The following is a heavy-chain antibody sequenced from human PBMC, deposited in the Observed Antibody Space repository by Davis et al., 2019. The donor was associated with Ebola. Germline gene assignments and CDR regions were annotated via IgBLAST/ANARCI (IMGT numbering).Heavy chain of an antibody. CDR3: ARGDMGDV. J-gene: IGHJ6*04. Sequence: GESLKISCAASGFTVSNTYMTWVRQAPGKELEWVSLIHSGGSPYHAVSVKGRFTISRDNSQNTVYLQMNNLRAEDTAVYYCARGDMGDVWGKGTTVTVSS. V-gene: IGHV3-53*01. CDR2: IHSGGSP. CDR1: GFTVSNTY.